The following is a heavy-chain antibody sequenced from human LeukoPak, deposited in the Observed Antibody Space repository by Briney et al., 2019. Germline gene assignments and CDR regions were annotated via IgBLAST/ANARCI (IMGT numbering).Heavy chain of an antibody. CDR2: ISAYNGNT. Sequence: ASVKVSCKASGYTFTSYGISWVRQAPGQGLEWMGWISAYNGNTNYAQKLQGRVTMTTDTSTSTAYMELRSLRSDDTAVYYCARSVYGSGTQPHNWFGPWGQGTLVTVSS. CDR3: ARSVYGSGTQPHNWFGP. D-gene: IGHD3-10*01. J-gene: IGHJ5*02. V-gene: IGHV1-18*01. CDR1: GYTFTSYG.